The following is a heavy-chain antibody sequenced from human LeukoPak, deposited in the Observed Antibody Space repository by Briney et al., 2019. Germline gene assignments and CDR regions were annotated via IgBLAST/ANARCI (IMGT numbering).Heavy chain of an antibody. J-gene: IGHJ4*02. CDR2: IWYDGSNK. CDR3: ARLKGVATPFDY. CDR1: GFTFSNYG. V-gene: IGHV3-33*01. D-gene: IGHD5-12*01. Sequence: GGSLRLSCAASGFTFSNYGMHWVRQAPGKGLEWVAVIWYDGSNKYYADSVKGRFTISRDNSKNTLYLQMNSLRAEDTAVYYCARLKGVATPFDYWGQGTLVTVSS.